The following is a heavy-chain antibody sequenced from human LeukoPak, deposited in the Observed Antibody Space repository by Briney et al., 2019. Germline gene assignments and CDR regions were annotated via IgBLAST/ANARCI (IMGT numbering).Heavy chain of an antibody. CDR3: TTGGHGYNSVSLS. Sequence: PGGSLRLSCGASGLSFSDAWMSGVRQARGRGLEGVGRIKNKTEGGTSEYAAPAKGSFTLSGDDSENTLYLQMNSLKNDDTAVYYCTTGGHGYNSVSLSWGPGTLVTVSS. CDR1: GLSFSDAW. CDR2: IKNKTEGGTS. J-gene: IGHJ4*02. V-gene: IGHV3-15*01. D-gene: IGHD5-24*01.